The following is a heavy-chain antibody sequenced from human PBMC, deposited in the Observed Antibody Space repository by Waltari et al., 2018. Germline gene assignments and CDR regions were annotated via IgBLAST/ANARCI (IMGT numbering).Heavy chain of an antibody. CDR2: VIPMFGTA. CDR3: ARGRAAAAAGLGYYYYYYMDV. V-gene: IGHV1-69*12. J-gene: IGHJ6*03. Sequence: QVQLVQSGAEVKKPGSSVKVSCKASGGTFSSYAISWVRQAPGQGLEWMGGVIPMFGTANYAQKFQGRVTITADESTSTAYMELSSLRSEDTAVYYCARGRAAAAAGLGYYYYYYMDVWGKGTTVTISS. CDR1: GGTFSSYA. D-gene: IGHD6-13*01.